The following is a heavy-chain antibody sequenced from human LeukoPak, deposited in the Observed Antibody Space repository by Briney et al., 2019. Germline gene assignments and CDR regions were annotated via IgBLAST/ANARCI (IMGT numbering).Heavy chain of an antibody. V-gene: IGHV1-3*01. CDR1: GGTFSSYA. Sequence: GASVKVSCKASGGTFSSYAISWVRQAPGQRLEWMGWINAGNGNTRYSQKFQGGVTITRDTSASTAYMELSSLRSEDTAVYYCATVLGSLLDYWGQGTLVTVSS. J-gene: IGHJ4*02. CDR3: ATVLGSLLDY. CDR2: INAGNGNT. D-gene: IGHD2-15*01.